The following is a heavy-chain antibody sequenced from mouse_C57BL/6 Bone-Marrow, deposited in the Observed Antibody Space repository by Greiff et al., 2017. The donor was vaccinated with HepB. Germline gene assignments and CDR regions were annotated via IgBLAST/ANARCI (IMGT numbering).Heavy chain of an antibody. V-gene: IGHV5-6*01. CDR2: ISSGGSYT. Sequence: EVKVVESGGDLVKPGGSLKLSCAASGFTFSSYGMSWVRQTPDKRLEWVATISSGGSYTYYPDSVKGRFTISRDNAKNTLYLQMSSLKSEDTAMYYCARLGPFAYWGQGTLVTVSA. D-gene: IGHD3-3*01. CDR1: GFTFSSYG. J-gene: IGHJ3*01. CDR3: ARLGPFAY.